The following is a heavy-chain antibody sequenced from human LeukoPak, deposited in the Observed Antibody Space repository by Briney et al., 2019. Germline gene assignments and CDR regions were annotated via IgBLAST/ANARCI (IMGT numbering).Heavy chain of an antibody. J-gene: IGHJ3*02. D-gene: IGHD3/OR15-3a*01. CDR1: GGSISSYY. CDR2: IYRSGNT. CDR3: ARDFLDGDNALDI. V-gene: IGHV4-4*07. Sequence: SETLSLTCAVSGGSISSYYWSWIRQSAGKGLEWIGCIYRSGNTNYNPSLKSRVTMSVDTSKNHFSLKLSSVTAADTAVYYCARDFLDGDNALDIWGKGTMVTVSS.